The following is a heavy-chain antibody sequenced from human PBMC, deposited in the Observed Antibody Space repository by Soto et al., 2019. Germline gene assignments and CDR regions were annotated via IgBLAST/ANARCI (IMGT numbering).Heavy chain of an antibody. CDR2: IRGRGGTT. J-gene: IGHJ4*02. Sequence: EVQLLESGGGLVQPGGSLRLSCAASGFSFSSYAMGWVRQAPGKGLEGVSGIRGRGGTTYYADSVKGRFTISRDNSKNTLFLQMDSLRAEDTAIYYCAKVIVEWELLNAFDSWVQGTLVTVSS. CDR3: AKVIVEWELLNAFDS. D-gene: IGHD1-26*01. CDR1: GFSFSSYA. V-gene: IGHV3-23*01.